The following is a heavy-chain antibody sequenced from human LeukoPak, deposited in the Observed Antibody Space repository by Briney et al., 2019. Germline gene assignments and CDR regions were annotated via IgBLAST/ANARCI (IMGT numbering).Heavy chain of an antibody. CDR3: ARQRGIFGVVIWNWFDP. J-gene: IGHJ5*02. CDR2: IYPGDSDT. V-gene: IGHV5-51*01. Sequence: ESLKIFCKGSGYSFTSYWIGWVRQMPGKGMEWVGIIYPGDSDTRYSPSYQGQVTISADKSISTAYLQWSSLKASDTAKYCCARQRGIFGVVIWNWFDPWGQGTLVTVSS. D-gene: IGHD3-3*01. CDR1: GYSFTSYW.